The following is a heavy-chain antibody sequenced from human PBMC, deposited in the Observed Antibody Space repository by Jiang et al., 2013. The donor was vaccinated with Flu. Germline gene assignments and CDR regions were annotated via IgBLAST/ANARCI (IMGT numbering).Heavy chain of an antibody. J-gene: IGHJ3*02. CDR3: ARDCNSTSCYLAFDI. CDR1: GGSISSYY. D-gene: IGHD2-2*01. V-gene: IGHV4-59*01. Sequence: GLVKPSETLSLICTVSGGSISSYYWSWIRQPPGKGLEWIGYIYYTGSTNYNPSLKSRVTISADTSNNQFSLKLSSVTTADTAVYYCARDCNSTSCYLAFDIWGQGTMVTVSS. CDR2: IYYTGST.